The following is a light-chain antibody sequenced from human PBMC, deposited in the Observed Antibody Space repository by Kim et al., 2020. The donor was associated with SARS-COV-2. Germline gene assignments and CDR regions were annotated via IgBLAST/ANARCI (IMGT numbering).Light chain of an antibody. V-gene: IGKV3-11*01. CDR2: DAS. J-gene: IGKJ4*01. CDR1: QSVSSY. CDR3: QQRGSWPLT. Sequence: SLSPGERATLSCRASQSVSSYLAWYQQKPGQAPRLLIYDASNRATGIPARFSGSGSGTDFTLTISSLEPEDFAVYYCQQRGSWPLTFGGGTKVEI.